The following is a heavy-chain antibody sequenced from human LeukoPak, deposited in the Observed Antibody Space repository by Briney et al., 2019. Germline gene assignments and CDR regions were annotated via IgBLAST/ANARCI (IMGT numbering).Heavy chain of an antibody. Sequence: PSETLSLTCAVCGGSFSGYYWSWIRQPPGKGLEWIGEINHSGSTNYNPSLKSRVTISVDTSKNQFSLKLSSVTAADTAVYYCARGVRGVKFDWFDPWGQGTLVTVSS. V-gene: IGHV4-34*01. CDR1: GGSFSGYY. J-gene: IGHJ5*02. CDR3: ARGVRGVKFDWFDP. CDR2: INHSGST. D-gene: IGHD3-10*01.